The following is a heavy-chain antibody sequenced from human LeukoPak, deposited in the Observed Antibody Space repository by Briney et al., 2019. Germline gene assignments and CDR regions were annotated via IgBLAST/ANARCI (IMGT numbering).Heavy chain of an antibody. CDR2: IDSDGRST. CDR3: ARDTAPSY. CDR1: GFTLSSYW. Sequence: GGSLRLSCAASGFTLSSYWMHWVRQAPGKGLVWVSGIDSDGRSTSYADSVKGRFTISRDPAKNTLFLQMNSLRAEDTAVYYCARDTAPSYWGQGTLVAVSS. D-gene: IGHD5-18*01. J-gene: IGHJ4*02. V-gene: IGHV3-74*01.